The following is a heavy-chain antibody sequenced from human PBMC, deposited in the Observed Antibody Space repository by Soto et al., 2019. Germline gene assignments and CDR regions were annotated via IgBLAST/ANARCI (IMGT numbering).Heavy chain of an antibody. J-gene: IGHJ3*01. CDR2: IGGRGNSA. CDR1: GFIFTNYA. Sequence: GGSLRVSCAASGFIFTNYAMNWVRQAPGKGLEWVSVIGGRGNSAYYADSVQGRFTISRDNSKNTLSLQMSSLTADDTAIYYCVREGRGSFDFWGRGTMVTVSS. V-gene: IGHV3-23*01. D-gene: IGHD5-12*01. CDR3: VREGRGSFDF.